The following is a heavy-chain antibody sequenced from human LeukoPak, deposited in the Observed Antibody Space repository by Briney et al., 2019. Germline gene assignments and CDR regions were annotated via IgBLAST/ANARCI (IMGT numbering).Heavy chain of an antibody. D-gene: IGHD2-2*01. CDR3: AGKLGYCSSTSCYAVPFPDY. V-gene: IGHV4-34*01. CDR1: GGSFSGYY. CDR2: INHSGST. Sequence: SETLSLTCVVYGGSFSGYYWSWIRQPPGKGLEWIGEINHSGSTNYNPSLKSRVTISVDTSKNQFSLKLSSVTAADTAVYYCAGKLGYCSSTSCYAVPFPDYWGQGTLVTVSS. J-gene: IGHJ4*02.